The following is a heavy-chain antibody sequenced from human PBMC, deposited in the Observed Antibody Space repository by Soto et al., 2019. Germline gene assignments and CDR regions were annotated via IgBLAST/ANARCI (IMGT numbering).Heavy chain of an antibody. Sequence: QVQLVESGGGVVQPGRSLRLSCAASGFTFSSYAMHWVRQAPGKGLEWVAVISYDGSNKYYADSVKGRFTISRDNSKNTLYLQINSLRAEDTAVYYCARGGIQLFGDYVHYFDYWGQGTLVTVSS. J-gene: IGHJ4*02. D-gene: IGHD5-18*01. CDR1: GFTFSSYA. CDR2: ISYDGSNK. CDR3: ARGGIQLFGDYVHYFDY. V-gene: IGHV3-30-3*01.